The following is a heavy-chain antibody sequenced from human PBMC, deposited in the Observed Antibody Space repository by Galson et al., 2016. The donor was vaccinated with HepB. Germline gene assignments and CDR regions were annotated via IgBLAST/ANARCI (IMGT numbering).Heavy chain of an antibody. Sequence: SETLSLTCAVYGGSFRGYHWSWIRQPPGKGLEWIGEVNHSGSTNYNPSLKSRVTMSIDTSKSQFSLRLSSVTAADTAVYYCARRHSDYSYDSSNYHGPYYFDYWGQGTLVTVSS. V-gene: IGHV4-34*01. CDR1: GGSFRGYH. CDR3: ARRHSDYSYDSSNYHGPYYFDY. CDR2: VNHSGST. J-gene: IGHJ4*02. D-gene: IGHD3-22*01.